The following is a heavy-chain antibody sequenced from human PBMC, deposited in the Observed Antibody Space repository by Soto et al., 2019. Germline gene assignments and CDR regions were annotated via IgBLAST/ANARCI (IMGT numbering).Heavy chain of an antibody. CDR1: GGSISSYY. D-gene: IGHD2-21*02. Sequence: QVQLQESGPGLVKPSETLSLTCTVSGGSISSYYWSWIRQPPGKGLEWIGYIYYSGSTNYNPSLKXRXTXSLXTSKNQFSLKLSSVTAADTAVYYCARMTFDDYFDYWGQGTLVTVSS. V-gene: IGHV4-59*01. CDR3: ARMTFDDYFDY. J-gene: IGHJ4*02. CDR2: IYYSGST.